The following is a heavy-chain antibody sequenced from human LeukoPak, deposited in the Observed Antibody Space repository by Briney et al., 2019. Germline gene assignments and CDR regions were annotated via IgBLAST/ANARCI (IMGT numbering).Heavy chain of an antibody. CDR3: ARDGDHSEVAYFDY. CDR1: GFTFSSYS. Sequence: GGSLRLSCAASGFTFSSYSMNWVRQAPGKGLEWVSYISSGSGSSIYYADSVKGRFTISRDNANNSLYLQINSLRVEDTAVYYCARDGDHSEVAYFDYWGRGTLVTVSS. J-gene: IGHJ4*02. V-gene: IGHV3-48*04. CDR2: ISSGSGSSI. D-gene: IGHD4-11*01.